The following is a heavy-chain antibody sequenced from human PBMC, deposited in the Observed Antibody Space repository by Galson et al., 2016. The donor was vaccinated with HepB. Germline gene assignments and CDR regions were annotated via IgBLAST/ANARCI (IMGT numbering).Heavy chain of an antibody. CDR3: ARDPPYRSNWFDL. J-gene: IGHJ5*01. CDR2: ISAGVTYI. Sequence: SLRLSCAASGFIFSDYNMNWVRQAPGKGLEWVSTISAGVTYIYYADSVKGRFTISRDNAKKSLFLQMNSLRAEDTAVYYCARDPPYRSNWFDLWGQGTLVTVSS. V-gene: IGHV3-21*01. CDR1: GFIFSDYN. D-gene: IGHD5-12*01.